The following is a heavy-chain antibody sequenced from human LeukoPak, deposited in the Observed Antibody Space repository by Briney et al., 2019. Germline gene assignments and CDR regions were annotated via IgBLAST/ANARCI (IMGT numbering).Heavy chain of an antibody. D-gene: IGHD3-10*01. Sequence: GGSLTLSCVASGFAFNEYTMHWVRQAPGKGLEWVSLITWDGATTYYADSVKGRFTISRDNSKNSLYLQMNNLSTEDTALHYCGKDLSGSYLLDYWGQGTLVTVSS. CDR2: ITWDGATT. V-gene: IGHV3-43*01. CDR1: GFAFNEYT. CDR3: GKDLSGSYLLDY. J-gene: IGHJ4*02.